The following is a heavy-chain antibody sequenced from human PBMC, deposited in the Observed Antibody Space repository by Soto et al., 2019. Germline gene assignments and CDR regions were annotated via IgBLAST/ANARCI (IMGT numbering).Heavy chain of an antibody. D-gene: IGHD3-10*01. CDR2: GST. V-gene: IGHV4-59*11. CDR1: GDSISSHY. Sequence: SETLSLTCTVSGDSISSHYWSWIRQPPGKGLEWIGFGSTKYNPSLKSRIRISVDTSKNQFSLNLTSATAADTAVYYCARVSTSASGSYYTLDYWGQGTLVTVS. J-gene: IGHJ4*02. CDR3: ARVSTSASGSYYTLDY.